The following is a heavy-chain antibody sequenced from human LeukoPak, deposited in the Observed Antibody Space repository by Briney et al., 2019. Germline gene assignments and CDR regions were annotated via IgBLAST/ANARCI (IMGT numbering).Heavy chain of an antibody. Sequence: GGSLRLSCAASGFTFNNSAISWVRQTPGKGLEWVSTISTSDGSTFFADSVKGRFTISRDNSKNTLFLQMNSLRAEDTALYYCTKFDYWGQGALVTVST. CDR1: GFTFNNSA. J-gene: IGHJ4*02. CDR3: TKFDY. V-gene: IGHV3-23*01. CDR2: ISTSDGST.